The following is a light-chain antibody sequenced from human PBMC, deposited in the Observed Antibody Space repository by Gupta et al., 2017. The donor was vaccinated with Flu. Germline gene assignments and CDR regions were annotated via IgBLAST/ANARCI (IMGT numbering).Light chain of an antibody. CDR1: NIETKS. Sequence: SYVLTTPPSVSVAPGQTARLTCAGNNIETKSVHWYQQSPGQAPVLVIYDDSDRPSGIPERYSDSKAGNTATLTISRVGAGDEADYYCQVWDSTGDHPFVFGTGTKVTVL. J-gene: IGLJ1*01. V-gene: IGLV3-21*02. CDR2: DDS. CDR3: QVWDSTGDHPFV.